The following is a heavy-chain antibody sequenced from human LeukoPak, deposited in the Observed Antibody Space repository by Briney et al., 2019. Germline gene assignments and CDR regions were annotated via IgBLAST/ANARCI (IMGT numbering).Heavy chain of an antibody. CDR3: ARGPPNWGFDY. D-gene: IGHD7-27*01. CDR1: GYTFTSYD. Sequence: GPVKVSCKASGYTFTSYDINWVRQATGQQLEWMGWMNPNSGNTGYAQKFQGRATMTRNTSISTAYMELSSLRSEDTAVYYCARGPPNWGFDYWGQGTLVTVSS. V-gene: IGHV1-8*01. J-gene: IGHJ4*02. CDR2: MNPNSGNT.